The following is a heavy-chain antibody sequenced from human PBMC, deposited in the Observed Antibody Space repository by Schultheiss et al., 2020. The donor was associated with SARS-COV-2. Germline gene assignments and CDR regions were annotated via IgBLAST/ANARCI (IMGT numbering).Heavy chain of an antibody. CDR1: GYTFTGYY. V-gene: IGHV1-2*06. J-gene: IGHJ3*02. CDR3: ARESGSGYYSVGAFDI. CDR2: INPNSGGT. D-gene: IGHD3-22*01. Sequence: ASVKFSCKASGYTFTGYYMHWVRQAPGQGLEWMGRINPNSGGTNYAQKFQGRVTMTRDTSISTAYMELSRLRSDDTAVYYCARESGSGYYSVGAFDIWGQGTMVTVSS.